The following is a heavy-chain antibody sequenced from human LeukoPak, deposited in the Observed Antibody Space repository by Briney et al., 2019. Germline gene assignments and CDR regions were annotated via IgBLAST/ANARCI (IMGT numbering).Heavy chain of an antibody. CDR3: ARDSPDIVATTDNWFDP. D-gene: IGHD5-12*01. Sequence: ASGKVSCKASGYTFTGYYMHWVRQAPGQGLEGMGGINPNSDGTNYAQKFQGRVTMTRDTSISTAYMALSSLRSDATAVYSCARDSPDIVATTDNWFDPWGQGTLATVPS. CDR1: GYTFTGYY. J-gene: IGHJ5*02. CDR2: INPNSDGT. V-gene: IGHV1-2*02.